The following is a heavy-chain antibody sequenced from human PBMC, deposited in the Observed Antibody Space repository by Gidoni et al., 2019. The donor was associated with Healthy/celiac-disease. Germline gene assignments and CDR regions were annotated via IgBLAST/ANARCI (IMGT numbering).Heavy chain of an antibody. CDR1: GFTFSSYS. CDR3: AREGDDYGDAFDI. CDR2: ISSSSSYI. J-gene: IGHJ3*02. V-gene: IGHV3-21*01. D-gene: IGHD4-17*01. Sequence: EVQLVESGGGLVKPGGSLRLSCAASGFTFSSYSMNWVRQAPGKGLEWVSSISSSSSYIYYADSVKGRFTISRDNAKNSLYLQMNSLRAEDTAVYYCAREGDDYGDAFDIWGQGTMVTVSS.